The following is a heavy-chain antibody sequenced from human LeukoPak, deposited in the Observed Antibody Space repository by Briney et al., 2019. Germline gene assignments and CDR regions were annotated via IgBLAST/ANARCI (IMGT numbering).Heavy chain of an antibody. V-gene: IGHV4-61*02. J-gene: IGHJ4*02. CDR1: GGSISSGSFY. CDR2: IHTNGNS. CDR3: ARGKTYSYGYRAGYYFDY. D-gene: IGHD5-18*01. Sequence: SQTLSLTCTVSGGSISSGSFYWSWIRQSAGKGLEWIGRIHTNGNSNYNPSLRSRVTISVDRSKNQFSLKLSSVTAADTAVYYCARGKTYSYGYRAGYYFDYWGQGTLVTVSS.